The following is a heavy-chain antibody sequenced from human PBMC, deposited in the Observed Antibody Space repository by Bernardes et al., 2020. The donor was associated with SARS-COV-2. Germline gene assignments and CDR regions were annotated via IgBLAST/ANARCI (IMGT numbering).Heavy chain of an antibody. D-gene: IGHD2-2*01. CDR1: GFTFSSYN. J-gene: IGHJ6*02. CDR2: ISSSSSYI. CDR3: ARELVVPAATYYYDYGMDV. V-gene: IGHV3-21*01. Sequence: GGSLRLSCAASGFTFSSYNMNWVRQAPGKGLEWVSSISSSSSYIYYADAVKGRFTISGDNANNSLYLQMSSLRAEDTAMYYCARELVVPAATYYYDYGMDVWGQGTTVTVSS.